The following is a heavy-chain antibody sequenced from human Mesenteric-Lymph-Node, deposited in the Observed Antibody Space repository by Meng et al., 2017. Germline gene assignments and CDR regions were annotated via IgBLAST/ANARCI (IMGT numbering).Heavy chain of an antibody. D-gene: IGHD2-8*02. CDR3: ATTGGGFDY. CDR1: TSISPRPA. CDR2: IHANTGNP. Sequence: ACHPSTSISPRPAMPLLPPPPYHSLRFLAWIHANTGNPTYARGFTGRFVCSLDTSVSTAHLHISTLAPEDTAVYYCATTGGGFDYWGQGTLFTVSS. J-gene: IGHJ4*02. V-gene: IGHV7-4-1*02.